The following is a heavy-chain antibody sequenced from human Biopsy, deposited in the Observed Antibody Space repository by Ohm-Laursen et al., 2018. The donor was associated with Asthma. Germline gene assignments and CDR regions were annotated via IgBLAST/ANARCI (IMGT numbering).Heavy chain of an antibody. V-gene: IGHV3-53*01. CDR1: GFAVSRDH. CDR2: IYSGGTS. CDR3: ARGDSSNWSHYYFDY. Sequence: SLRLSCAASGFAVSRDHMFWVRQAPGKGLEWVSVIYSGGTSHTADSMRGRFTISRDYSKNTLYLQMHSLRAEDTAVYYCARGDSSNWSHYYFDYWGQGTLVTVSS. J-gene: IGHJ4*02. D-gene: IGHD3-22*01.